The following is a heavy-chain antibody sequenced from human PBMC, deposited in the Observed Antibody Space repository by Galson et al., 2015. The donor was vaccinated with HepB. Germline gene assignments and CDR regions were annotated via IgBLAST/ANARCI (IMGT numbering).Heavy chain of an antibody. CDR1: GFSFISHS. V-gene: IGHV3-48*01. J-gene: IGHJ6*02. CDR2: ISPGGTK. D-gene: IGHD6-25*01. CDR3: ARNPASYDYYNMDG. Sequence: SLRLSCAASGFSFISHSMNWVRHSPGKGLEWLAYISPGGTKYYADSARGRFTISRDKAKKSKYLHMSSLRGEDTGIYYCARNPASYDYYNMDGWGQGTTVTVSS.